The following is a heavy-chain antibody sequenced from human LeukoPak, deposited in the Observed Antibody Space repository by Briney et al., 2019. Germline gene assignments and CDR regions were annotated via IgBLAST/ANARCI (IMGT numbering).Heavy chain of an antibody. D-gene: IGHD5-18*01. V-gene: IGHV4-39*01. Sequence: PSGTLSLTCTVSGGSISSSSYYWGWIRQPPGKAMEWIGSIYYSGSTYYNPSLKSRVTISLDTSENQFSLKLSSVTAADTAVYYCARRNTAKGAFDIWGQGTMVTVSS. CDR2: IYYSGST. J-gene: IGHJ3*02. CDR1: GGSISSSSYY. CDR3: ARRNTAKGAFDI.